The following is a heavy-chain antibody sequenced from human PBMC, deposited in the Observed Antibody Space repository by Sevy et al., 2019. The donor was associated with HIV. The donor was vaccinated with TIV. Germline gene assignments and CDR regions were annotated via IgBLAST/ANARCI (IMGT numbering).Heavy chain of an antibody. D-gene: IGHD7-27*01. V-gene: IGHV4-4*07. CDR3: ARSNWVTATNGFSKSYYFDY. Sequence: SETLSLTCTVSGDSFSSYFWAWIRQPAGKGLEWIGRINTSGSTNYNPSLKSRVTMSVDTSKSQFSVKVTSLTAADTAIYFCARSNWVTATNGFSKSYYFDYWGQGSLVTVSS. CDR1: GDSFSSYF. J-gene: IGHJ4*02. CDR2: INTSGST.